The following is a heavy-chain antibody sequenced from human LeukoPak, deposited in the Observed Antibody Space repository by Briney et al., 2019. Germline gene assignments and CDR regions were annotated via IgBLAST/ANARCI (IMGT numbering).Heavy chain of an antibody. CDR2: IYYSGST. J-gene: IGHJ5*02. Sequence: SETLSLTCIVSGDSISTYYWSWIRQPPGKGLEWIGYIYYSGSTNYNPSLKSRVTISVDTSKNQFSLKLSSVTAADTAVYYCARERAVADYNWFDPWGQGTLVTVSS. CDR3: ARERAVADYNWFDP. V-gene: IGHV4-59*01. D-gene: IGHD6-19*01. CDR1: GDSISTYY.